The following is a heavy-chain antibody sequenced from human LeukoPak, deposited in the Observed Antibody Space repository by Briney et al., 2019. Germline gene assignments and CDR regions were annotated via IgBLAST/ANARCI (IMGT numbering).Heavy chain of an antibody. J-gene: IGHJ4*02. V-gene: IGHV3-64*01. CDR2: ISSNGGST. CDR1: GFTFSSYA. D-gene: IGHD3-16*01. CDR3: ASTYAYDATGDRGH. Sequence: PGGSLRLSCAASGFTFSSYAMHWVRQAPGKGLEYVSAISSNGGSTYYANSVKGRFTISRDNSKNTLYLQMGSLRAEDMAVYYCASTYAYDATGDRGHWGQGTLVTVSS.